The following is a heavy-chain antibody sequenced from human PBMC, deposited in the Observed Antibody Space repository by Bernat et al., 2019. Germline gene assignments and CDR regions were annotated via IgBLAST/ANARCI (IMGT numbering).Heavy chain of an antibody. CDR1: VGSISSYY. V-gene: IGHV4-59*01. J-gene: IGHJ4*02. D-gene: IGHD1-26*01. CDR3: AGGNMGATDY. Sequence: QVQLQESGPGLVKPSETLSLTCTVSVGSISSYYCSWIRQPPGKGLEWIGYIYYSGSTNYNPSLKSRVTISVDTYKNQFSLKLSSVTAADTAVYYCAGGNMGATDYWGQGTLVTVSS. CDR2: IYYSGST.